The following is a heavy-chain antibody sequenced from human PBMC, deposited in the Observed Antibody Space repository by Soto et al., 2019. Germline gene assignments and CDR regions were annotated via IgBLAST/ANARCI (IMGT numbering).Heavy chain of an antibody. V-gene: IGHV4-59*08. Sequence: SETLSLTCTVSGGSISSYYWSWIRQPPGKGLEWIGYIYYSGSTNYNPSLKSRVTISVDTSKNQFSLKLSSVTAADTAVYYCARHMSSSWYVATFDYWGQGTLVTVSS. CDR2: IYYSGST. D-gene: IGHD6-13*01. CDR3: ARHMSSSWYVATFDY. J-gene: IGHJ4*02. CDR1: GGSISSYY.